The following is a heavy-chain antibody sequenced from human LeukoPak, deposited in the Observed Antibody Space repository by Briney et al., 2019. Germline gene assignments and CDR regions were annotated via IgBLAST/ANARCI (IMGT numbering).Heavy chain of an antibody. V-gene: IGHV1-8*01. D-gene: IGHD6-19*01. Sequence: ASVNVSCKASGYTFTTYDSNWVRQATGQGLEWMGWMNPNSGNTGYTQKFQGRVTMTRNTSISTAYMELSSLRSEDTAVYYCARGRGSGHKENWFDPWGQGTLVTVSS. J-gene: IGHJ5*02. CDR2: MNPNSGNT. CDR1: GYTFTTYD. CDR3: ARGRGSGHKENWFDP.